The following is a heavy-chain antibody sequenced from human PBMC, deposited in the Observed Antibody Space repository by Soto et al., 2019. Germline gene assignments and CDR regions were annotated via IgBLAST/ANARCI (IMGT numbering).Heavy chain of an antibody. CDR1: GYTFTSYD. CDR3: ARERSAAGTGWFDP. Sequence: QVQLVQSAAEVKKPGASVKVSCKASGYTFTSYDINWVRQATGQGLEWMGWMNPNSGNTGYAQKFQGRVTMTRNTSISTAYMDLSSLRSEDTAVYYCARERSAAGTGWFDPWGQGTLVTVSS. J-gene: IGHJ5*02. CDR2: MNPNSGNT. D-gene: IGHD6-13*01. V-gene: IGHV1-8*01.